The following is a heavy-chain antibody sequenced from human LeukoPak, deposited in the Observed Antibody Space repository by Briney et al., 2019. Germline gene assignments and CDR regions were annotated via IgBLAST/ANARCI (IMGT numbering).Heavy chain of an antibody. CDR3: ATKQWLAPPPDS. D-gene: IGHD6-19*01. Sequence: GGSLRLSCAASGFTFSKYWMLWVRQAPGKGLESVSRINTDGAVTTYADSVKGRFTVSRDNADNTMFMQMNSVRDEDTAVYYCATKQWLAPPPDSWGQGTPVTVSS. CDR2: INTDGAVT. J-gene: IGHJ4*02. CDR1: GFTFSKYW. V-gene: IGHV3-74*01.